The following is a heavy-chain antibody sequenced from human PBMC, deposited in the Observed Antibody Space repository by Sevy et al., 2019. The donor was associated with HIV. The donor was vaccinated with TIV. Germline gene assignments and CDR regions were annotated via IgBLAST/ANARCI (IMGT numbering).Heavy chain of an antibody. D-gene: IGHD3-22*01. Sequence: GGSRRLSCAASGFNFGSYAMSWVRQAPGKGLEWVSAISGSRGSTYYADSVKGRFTISRDNSKNTLDLQMNSPRAEDTAIYYCAKDNHYDSRGYYYGMRPSEGAFDIWGQGTMVTVSS. CDR1: GFNFGSYA. V-gene: IGHV3-23*01. CDR2: ISGSRGST. J-gene: IGHJ3*02. CDR3: AKDNHYDSRGYYYGMRPSEGAFDI.